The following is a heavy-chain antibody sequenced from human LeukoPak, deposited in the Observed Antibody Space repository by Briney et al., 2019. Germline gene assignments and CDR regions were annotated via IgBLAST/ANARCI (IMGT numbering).Heavy chain of an antibody. CDR2: IYNSGTT. Sequence: SETLSLTCTVSGGSISSFYWSWIRQPAGKGLEWIGRIYNSGTTNYNPSLKSRVTMSVDTSKNQFSLKLSSVTAADTAVYYCARGYSGHYYAFDIWGQGTMVTVSS. J-gene: IGHJ3*02. D-gene: IGHD1-26*01. CDR1: GGSISSFY. V-gene: IGHV4-4*07. CDR3: ARGYSGHYYAFDI.